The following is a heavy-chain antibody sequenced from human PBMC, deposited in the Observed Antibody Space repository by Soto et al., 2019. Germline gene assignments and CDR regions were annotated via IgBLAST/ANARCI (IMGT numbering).Heavy chain of an antibody. CDR3: SKDITIFGVVIVGMDV. CDR2: ISYDGSNK. D-gene: IGHD3-3*01. CDR1: GFTFSSYG. Sequence: QVQLVESGGGVVQPGRSLRLSCAASGFTFSSYGMHWVRQAPGKGLEWVAVISYDGSNKYYADSVKGRFTISRDNSQNTLYLQMNSLRAEDTAVYYCSKDITIFGVVIVGMDVWGQGTTVTVSS. V-gene: IGHV3-30*18. J-gene: IGHJ6*02.